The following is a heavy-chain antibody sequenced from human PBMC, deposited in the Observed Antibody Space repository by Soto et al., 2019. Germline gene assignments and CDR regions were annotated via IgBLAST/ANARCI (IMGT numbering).Heavy chain of an antibody. Sequence: QVQLVQSGAEVKKPGSSVKVSCKASGGTFSSYTISWVRQAPGQGLEWMGRIIPILGIANYSQKFQSRVTITADKSTSTAYMELSSLRSEDTAVYYCAREGQLVPQFDYWGQGTLVTVSS. CDR2: IIPILGIA. CDR3: AREGQLVPQFDY. CDR1: GGTFSSYT. V-gene: IGHV1-69*08. J-gene: IGHJ4*02. D-gene: IGHD6-6*01.